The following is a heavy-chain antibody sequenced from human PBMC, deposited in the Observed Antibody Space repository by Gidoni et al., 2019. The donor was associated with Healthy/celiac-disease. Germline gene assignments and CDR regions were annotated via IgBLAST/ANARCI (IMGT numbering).Heavy chain of an antibody. J-gene: IGHJ4*02. CDR1: GFTFSSSG. CDR2: ISYDGSNK. V-gene: IGHV3-30*18. D-gene: IGHD3-3*01. Sequence: QVQLVESGGGVVQPGRSLRLSCAASGFTFSSSGMHWVRQAPGKGLEWVAVISYDGSNKYYADSVKGRFTISRDNSKNTLYLQMNSLRAEDTAVYYCAKEGGGTIFGVVIPPLDYWGQGTLVTVSS. CDR3: AKEGGGTIFGVVIPPLDY.